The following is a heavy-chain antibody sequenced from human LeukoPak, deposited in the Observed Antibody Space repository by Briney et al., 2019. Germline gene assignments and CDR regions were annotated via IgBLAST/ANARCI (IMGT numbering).Heavy chain of an antibody. CDR3: ARHGFEYLVDTNMQYYYMDV. CDR1: GGSFSGYY. V-gene: IGHV4-34*01. CDR2: MNDRGTT. Sequence: SETLSLSCTVSGGSFSGYYWTWIRQLPGKGLEWIGEMNDRGTTNRNPSLRSRVTMSVDPSQKQFSLTLNSVTAADTAVYFCARHGFEYLVDTNMQYYYMDVWGKGTTVTVSS. J-gene: IGHJ6*03. D-gene: IGHD2-8*01.